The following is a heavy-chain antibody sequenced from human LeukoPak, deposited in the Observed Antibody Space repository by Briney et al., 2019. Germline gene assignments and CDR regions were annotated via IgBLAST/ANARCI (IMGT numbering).Heavy chain of an antibody. CDR2: INHSGST. D-gene: IGHD5-18*01. J-gene: IGHJ4*02. CDR1: GGSFSGYY. V-gene: IGHV4-34*01. CDR3: ARETVDTAMVIDY. Sequence: ETLSLTCAVYGGSFSGYYWSWIRQPPGKGLEWIGEINHSGSTNYNPSPKSRVTISVDTSKNQFSLKLSSVTAADTAVYYCARETVDTAMVIDYWGQGTLVTVSS.